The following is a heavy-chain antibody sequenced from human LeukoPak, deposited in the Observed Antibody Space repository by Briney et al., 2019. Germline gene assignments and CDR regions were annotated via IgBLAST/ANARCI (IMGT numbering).Heavy chain of an antibody. CDR2: ISSSGGSI. D-gene: IGHD3-9*01. J-gene: IGHJ4*02. V-gene: IGHV3-48*03. Sequence: SGGSLRLSCAASGFTLNSYEMNWVRQAPGKGLEWVSHISSSGGSIKYADSVKGRFTISRDNAKNSLSLQMNSLRVEDTAVYYCARGFDSGYWGQGTLVIVSS. CDR1: GFTLNSYE. CDR3: ARGFDSGY.